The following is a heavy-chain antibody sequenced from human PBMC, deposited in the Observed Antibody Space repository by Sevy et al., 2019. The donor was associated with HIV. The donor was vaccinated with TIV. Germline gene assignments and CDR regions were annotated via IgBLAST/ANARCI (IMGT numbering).Heavy chain of an antibody. Sequence: GGSLRLSCAASGFTFSSYAMSWVRQAPGKGLEWVSAISGSGGSTYYADSVKGRFTISRDNSKNTLYLQMNSLRAEDTAVYYGARENDYYDSSGSMRVYNAFDIWGQGTMVTVSS. CDR2: ISGSGGST. D-gene: IGHD3-22*01. J-gene: IGHJ3*02. CDR1: GFTFSSYA. CDR3: ARENDYYDSSGSMRVYNAFDI. V-gene: IGHV3-23*01.